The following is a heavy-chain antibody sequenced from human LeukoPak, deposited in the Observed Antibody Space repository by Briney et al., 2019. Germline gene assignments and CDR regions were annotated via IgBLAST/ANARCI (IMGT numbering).Heavy chain of an antibody. V-gene: IGHV7-4-1*02. CDR1: GYSFTSQA. D-gene: IGHD5-18*01. J-gene: IGHJ4*02. CDR2: VNTTTGNP. CDR3: ASGHSYGYYFEY. Sequence: ASVKVSCKASGYSFTSQAINWVRQAPRQGLQWMGWVNTTTGNPTYAQGFTGRFVFSVDTTVSTAYLQISSLKAEDTAVYYCASGHSYGYYFEYWGQGTLVTVSS.